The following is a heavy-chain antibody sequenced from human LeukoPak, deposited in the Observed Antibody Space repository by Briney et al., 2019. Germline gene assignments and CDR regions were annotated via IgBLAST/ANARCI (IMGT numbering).Heavy chain of an antibody. V-gene: IGHV1-18*01. J-gene: IGHJ3*02. Sequence: GASVKVSCKASGYTFTSYDISWVRQAPGQGLEWMGWISVYNGNTKYAQKLQGRVTMTTDTSTSTAYMELRSLRSDDTAVYYCARDDERDDHADFDIWGQGTMVTVSS. CDR3: ARDDERDDHADFDI. CDR2: ISVYNGNT. CDR1: GYTFTSYD. D-gene: IGHD1-14*01.